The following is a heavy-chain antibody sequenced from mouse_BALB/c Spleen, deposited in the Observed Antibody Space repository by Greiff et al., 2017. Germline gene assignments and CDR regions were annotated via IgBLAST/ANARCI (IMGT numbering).Heavy chain of an antibody. CDR1: GYTFTSYW. D-gene: IGHD2-1*01. CDR3: TRSIGNFWYIDV. Sequence: VQLVESGAELVRPGASVKLSCKASGYTFTSYWINWVKQRPGQGLEWIGNIYPSDSYTNYNQKFKDKATLTVDKSSSTAYMQLSSPTSEDSAVYYCTRSIGNFWYIDVWGAGTTVTVSS. CDR2: IYPSDSYT. J-gene: IGHJ1*01. V-gene: IGHV1-69*02.